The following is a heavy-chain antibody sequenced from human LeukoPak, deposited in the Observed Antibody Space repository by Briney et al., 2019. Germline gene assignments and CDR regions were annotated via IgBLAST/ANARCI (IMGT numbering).Heavy chain of an antibody. D-gene: IGHD1-1*01. V-gene: IGHV3-74*01. J-gene: IGHJ3*01. Sequence: GRSLRLSCAASGFTFSRNWMPWVRQGSGKGLVWVSRIKYDGTYANYADSVKGRFTISRDNARNTLYLQMNGLRAEDTAVYFCVRDNDRYSFDVWGQGTKVTVSS. CDR1: GFTFSRNW. CDR3: VRDNDRYSFDV. CDR2: IKYDGTYA.